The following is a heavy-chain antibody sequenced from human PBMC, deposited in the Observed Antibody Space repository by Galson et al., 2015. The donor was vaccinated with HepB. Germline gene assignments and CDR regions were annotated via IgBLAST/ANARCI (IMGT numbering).Heavy chain of an antibody. D-gene: IGHD4-17*01. CDR1: GYSFPLAW. V-gene: IGHV5-51*01. CDR2: IYPGDSDT. Sequence: QSGAEVKKPGESLKISCKASGYSFPLAWIGWVRQVPGKGLEWMGLIYPGDSDTRYSPSSQGHVIISADKSISTAYLQWSSLEASDTAMYYCVRHLGSLITVTTDAFDVWGQGTMVIVSS. J-gene: IGHJ3*01. CDR3: VRHLGSLITVTTDAFDV.